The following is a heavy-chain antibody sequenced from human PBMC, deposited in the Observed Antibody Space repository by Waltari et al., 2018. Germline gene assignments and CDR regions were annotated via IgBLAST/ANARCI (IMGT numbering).Heavy chain of an antibody. CDR3: ARVDTYYYGSGSYYNSLGWFDP. J-gene: IGHJ5*02. CDR1: GYSISSGYY. V-gene: IGHV4-38-2*01. D-gene: IGHD3-10*01. CDR2: IYHSGRT. Sequence: QVQLQESGPGLVKPSETLSLTCAVSGYSISSGYYWGWIRQPPGKGLEWIGSIYHSGRTYDNPSLKSRVTISVDTSKNQFSLKLSSVTAADTAVYYCARVDTYYYGSGSYYNSLGWFDPWGQGTLVTVSS.